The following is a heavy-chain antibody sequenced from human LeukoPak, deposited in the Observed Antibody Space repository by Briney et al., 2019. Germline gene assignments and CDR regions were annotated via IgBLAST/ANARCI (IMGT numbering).Heavy chain of an antibody. CDR1: GGSISSYY. CDR3: AREGLYGDYGY. V-gene: IGHV4-59*12. D-gene: IGHD4-17*01. CDR2: IYYSGST. J-gene: IGHJ4*02. Sequence: SETLSLTCTVSGGSISSYYWSWIRQPPGKGLEWIGYIYYSGSTNYNPSLKSRVTISVDTSKNQFSLKLSSVTAADTAVYYCAREGLYGDYGYWGQGTLVTVSS.